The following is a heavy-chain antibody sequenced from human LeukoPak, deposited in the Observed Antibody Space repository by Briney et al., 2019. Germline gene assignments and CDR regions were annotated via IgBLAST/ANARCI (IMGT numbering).Heavy chain of an antibody. CDR3: AKEVGIAVAGTAYNWFDP. CDR1: GFTLDDYA. D-gene: IGHD6-19*01. Sequence: PGGSLRLSCAASGFTLDDYAMHWVRHAPGKGLEWVSLISGDGGSTYYTDSVKGRFTISRDNSKNSLYLQMNSLRTEDTALYYCAKEVGIAVAGTAYNWFDPWGQGTLVTVSS. J-gene: IGHJ5*02. CDR2: ISGDGGST. V-gene: IGHV3-43*02.